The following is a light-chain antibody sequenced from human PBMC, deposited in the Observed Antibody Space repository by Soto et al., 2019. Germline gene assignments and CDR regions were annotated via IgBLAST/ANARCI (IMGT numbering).Light chain of an antibody. Sequence: DFVMTQSPDSRIVSLGGRATINCKSSQSVFYNSNKRNYLSWYQQKPGQPPKLLIYWASTRASGVPERFTGGGSGTAFTLTINSLQAEDVAFYYCQQYYSFPLTFGGGTKV. V-gene: IGKV4-1*01. CDR1: QSVFYNSNKRNY. CDR3: QQYYSFPLT. J-gene: IGKJ4*01. CDR2: WAS.